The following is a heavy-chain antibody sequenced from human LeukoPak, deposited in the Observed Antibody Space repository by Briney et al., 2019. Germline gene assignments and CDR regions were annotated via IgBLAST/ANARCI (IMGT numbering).Heavy chain of an antibody. J-gene: IGHJ4*02. CDR1: GFTFDDYA. CDR3: AKDSGEAVAGPAA. D-gene: IGHD6-19*01. V-gene: IGHV3-9*01. CDR2: ISWNRGSI. Sequence: PGRSLRLSCAASGFTFDDYAMHWVRQAPGKGLEWVSGISWNRGSIGYADSVKGRFTISRDNSKNSLYLQMNSLRAEDTALYYCAKDSGEAVAGPAAWGQGTLVTVSS.